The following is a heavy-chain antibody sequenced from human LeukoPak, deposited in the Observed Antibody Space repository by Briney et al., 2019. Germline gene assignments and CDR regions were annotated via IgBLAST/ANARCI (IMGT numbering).Heavy chain of an antibody. V-gene: IGHV3-48*01. CDR1: GFAFCSYS. D-gene: IGHD3-10*01. CDR3: ARMRSRSYLFEY. CDR2: SSSGSSTI. J-gene: IGHJ4*02. Sequence: GGSLRLSCGGSGFAFCSYSMDWVRQAPGKGLEWLSYSSSGSSTIYYADSVKGRFTISKDNAKNSLYLQMNSLRAEDTSVYYCARMRSRSYLFEYWGQGTLVTVSS.